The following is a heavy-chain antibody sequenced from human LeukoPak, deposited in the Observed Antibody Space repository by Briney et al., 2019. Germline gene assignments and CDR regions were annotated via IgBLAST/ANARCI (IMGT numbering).Heavy chain of an antibody. CDR3: ARTPYRPDYFDY. D-gene: IGHD2-15*01. V-gene: IGHV1-18*01. CDR2: ISAYNGNT. CDR1: GYTFTSYG. J-gene: IGHJ4*02. Sequence: ATVKVSCKASGYTFTSYGISWVRQAPGQGLEWMGWISAYNGNTNYAQKLQGRVTMTTDTSTSTAYMELRSLRSDDTAVYYCARTPYRPDYFDYWGQGTLVTVSS.